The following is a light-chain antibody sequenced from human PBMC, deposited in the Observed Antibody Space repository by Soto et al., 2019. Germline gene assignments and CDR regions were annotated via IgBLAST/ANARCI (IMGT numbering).Light chain of an antibody. V-gene: IGKV1-33*01. CDR2: DAS. Sequence: DIQMTQSPSSLSASVGDRVTITCQASQDISNYLNWYQQKPGKAPKLLIYDASNLEIGVPSRFSGSGSGTDVTFTISSLQPEDIATDYGRQYDNLPPYTFGQGTKLEIK. CDR1: QDISNY. J-gene: IGKJ2*01. CDR3: RQYDNLPPYT.